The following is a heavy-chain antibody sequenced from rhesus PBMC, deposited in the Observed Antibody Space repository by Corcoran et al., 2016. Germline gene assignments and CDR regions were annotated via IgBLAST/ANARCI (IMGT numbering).Heavy chain of an antibody. V-gene: IGHV4-160*01. CDR2: LYGSGVST. CDR3: AREVAAGLVEESHFDY. J-gene: IGHJ4*01. CDR1: GGSISSNY. Sequence: QVQLQESGPGLVTPSETLSLTCAVSGGSISSNYWSWILLAPVTGLDGFGRLYGSGVSTDNKPSLKMRVTSASDTSKNQFSLKLSSGTAAGTAVYYCAREVAAGLVEESHFDYWGQGVLVTVSS. D-gene: IGHD6-31*01.